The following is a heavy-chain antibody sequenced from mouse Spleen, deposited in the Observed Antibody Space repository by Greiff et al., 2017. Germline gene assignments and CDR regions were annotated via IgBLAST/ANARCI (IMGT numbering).Heavy chain of an antibody. D-gene: IGHD2-5*01. CDR3: ARQGAYYSKGYWYFDV. CDR2: ISSGGGNT. Sequence: EVKLVESGGGLVKPGGSLKLSCAASGFTFSSYTMSWVRQTPAKRLEWVATISSGGGNTYYPDSVKGRFTISRDNARNTLYLQMSSLRSEDTAMYYCARQGAYYSKGYWYFDVWGAGTTVTVSS. J-gene: IGHJ1*01. V-gene: IGHV5-9*04. CDR1: GFTFSSYT.